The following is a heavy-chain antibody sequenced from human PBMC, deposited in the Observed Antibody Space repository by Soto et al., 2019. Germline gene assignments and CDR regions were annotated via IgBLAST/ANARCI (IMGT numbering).Heavy chain of an antibody. Sequence: SVKGSCKASGGTFSSYTISWLLQAPGQGLEWMGRIIPILGIANYAQKFQGRVTITADKSTSTDYMELSSLRSEDTAVYYCARGAEPGIAAAGTDYRGQGTLVTVSS. CDR3: ARGAEPGIAAAGTDY. D-gene: IGHD6-13*01. CDR1: GGTFSSYT. J-gene: IGHJ4*02. CDR2: IIPILGIA. V-gene: IGHV1-69*02.